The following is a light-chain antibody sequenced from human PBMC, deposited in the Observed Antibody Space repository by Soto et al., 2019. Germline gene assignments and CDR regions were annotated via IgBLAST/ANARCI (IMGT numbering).Light chain of an antibody. CDR3: QVRTKLPIE. Sequence: TVCSSASEILTISFRASQNIRSNLAWYQQKPGQAPRLLIYGASTRAAGIPDRFSGSGSGTEFTLTISGLQSDDFAVYYCQVRTKLPIEFGRGSRLEI. CDR1: QNIRSN. J-gene: IGKJ5*01. CDR2: GAS. V-gene: IGKV3-15*01.